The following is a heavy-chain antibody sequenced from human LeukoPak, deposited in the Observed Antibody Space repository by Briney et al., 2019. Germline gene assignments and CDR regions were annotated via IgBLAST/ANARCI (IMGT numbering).Heavy chain of an antibody. CDR1: GFTFSSYM. CDR2: IKPDGGEK. J-gene: IGHJ4*02. V-gene: IGHV3-7*01. Sequence: GGSLRLSCAASGFTFSSYMMTWVRQAPGKGLEWVANIKPDGGEKFYVDSVRGRFTISRDNAKNSLYLQMNSLRAEDTAVYYCASDFWSGYYTADYWGQGTLVTVSS. CDR3: ASDFWSGYYTADY. D-gene: IGHD3-3*01.